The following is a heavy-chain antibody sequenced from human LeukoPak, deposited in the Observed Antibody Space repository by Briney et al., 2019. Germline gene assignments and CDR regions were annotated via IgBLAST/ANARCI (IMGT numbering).Heavy chain of an antibody. D-gene: IGHD7-27*01. CDR2: INPNTGGT. CDR1: GYTFIDYF. J-gene: IGHJ4*02. Sequence: EASVKVSCKTSGYTFIDYFIHWVRQTPGQGLEWMGRINPNTGGTDDAQNFQDRVTMTRDTSINAVYMELNRLTSDDTAVYYCARDLPSTPNWELDYWGQGTLVTVSS. V-gene: IGHV1-2*06. CDR3: ARDLPSTPNWELDY.